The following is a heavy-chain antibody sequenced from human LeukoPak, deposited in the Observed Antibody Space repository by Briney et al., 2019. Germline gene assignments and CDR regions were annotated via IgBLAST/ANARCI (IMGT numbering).Heavy chain of an antibody. J-gene: IGHJ4*02. V-gene: IGHV3-74*01. CDR2: INSGGSST. CDR1: AFTFSSYW. D-gene: IGHD5-12*01. Sequence: TGGSLRLTCTASAFTFSSYWMHWVRQAPGKGLVWVSHINSGGSSTSYADSVKGRFTISRDNAKNTLYLQMNSLRAEDTAVYYCAKVAGSGYGTYYFDYWGQGILVTVSS. CDR3: AKVAGSGYGTYYFDY.